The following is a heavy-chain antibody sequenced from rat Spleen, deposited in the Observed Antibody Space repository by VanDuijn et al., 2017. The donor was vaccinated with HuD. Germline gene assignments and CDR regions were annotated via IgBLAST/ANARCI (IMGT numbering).Heavy chain of an antibody. Sequence: EVQLVESGGGLVQPGNSLKLSCAASGFTFSDYAMAWVRQSPEKGLEWVASISTNGGNTYYRDSVKGRFTISRDNAKSTLYLQMDSLRSEDTATYYCARHGTLGWYFDLWGAGTMVTVSS. CDR3: ARHGTLGWYFDL. J-gene: IGHJ1*01. CDR1: GFTFSDYA. D-gene: IGHD4-6*01. V-gene: IGHV5S23*01. CDR2: ISTNGGNT.